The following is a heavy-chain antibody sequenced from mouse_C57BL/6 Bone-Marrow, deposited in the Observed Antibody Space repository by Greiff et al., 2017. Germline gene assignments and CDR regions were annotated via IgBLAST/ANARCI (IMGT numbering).Heavy chain of an antibody. V-gene: IGHV1-15*01. CDR1: GYTFTDYE. CDR3: TRWSITSVVVPFDY. CDR2: IDPETGGT. Sequence: QVQLQQSGAELVRPGASVTLSCKASGYTFTDYEMHWVKQTPVPGLEWIGAIDPETGGTAYNQKFKGKAILTADQASSTAYMELLSLTYEDSAVYYWTRWSITSVVVPFDYWGQGTTLTVSS. J-gene: IGHJ2*01. D-gene: IGHD1-1*01.